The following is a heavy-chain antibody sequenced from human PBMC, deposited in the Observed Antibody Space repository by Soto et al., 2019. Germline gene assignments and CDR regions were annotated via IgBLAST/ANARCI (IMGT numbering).Heavy chain of an antibody. V-gene: IGHV3-30-3*01. CDR2: ISYDGSNQ. CDR3: TRGLLTDFFDY. CDR1: GFTFDTYA. Sequence: VQLVESGGGVVQSGRSLRLSCAASGFTFDTYAMHWVRQAPGKGLEWVAVISYDGSNQFFAGSVKGRFTVSRDNSKNNLYLQVNSLRNDDTAVYYCTRGLLTDFFDYWGQGALVTVSS. J-gene: IGHJ4*02.